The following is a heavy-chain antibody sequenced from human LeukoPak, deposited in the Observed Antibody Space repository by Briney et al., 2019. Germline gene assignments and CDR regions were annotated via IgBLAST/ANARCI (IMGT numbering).Heavy chain of an antibody. J-gene: IGHJ4*02. CDR2: IYYTGST. Sequence: SETLSLTCSVSGGPIISYYWSWIRQPPGKGLEWIGYIYYTGSTNSNPSLKSRVTISVDTSKNQFSLRLTSVTAADTAVYYCARGYYYDYSGPDFDYWGQGTLVTVSS. CDR3: ARGYYYDYSGPDFDY. CDR1: GGPIISYY. D-gene: IGHD3-22*01. V-gene: IGHV4-59*01.